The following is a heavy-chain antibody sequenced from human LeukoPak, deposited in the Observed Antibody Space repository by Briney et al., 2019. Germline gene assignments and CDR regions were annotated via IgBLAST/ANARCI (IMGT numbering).Heavy chain of an antibody. CDR2: ISGSGDTT. CDR3: AKETDYFDTGNFDY. V-gene: IGHV3-23*01. J-gene: IGHJ4*02. D-gene: IGHD3-22*01. Sequence: AGGSLRLSCAASGFTFSSYAMGWDRQAPGKGLEWVSDISGSGDTTYSADSVKGRFTISRDNSKNTLYLQMNSLRAEDTAVYYCAKETDYFDTGNFDYWGQGTLVTVSS. CDR1: GFTFSSYA.